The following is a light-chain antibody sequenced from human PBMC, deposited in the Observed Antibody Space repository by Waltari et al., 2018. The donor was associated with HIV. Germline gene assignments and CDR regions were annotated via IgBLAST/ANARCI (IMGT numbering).Light chain of an antibody. CDR1: SSDVGGYNS. CDR2: DVS. V-gene: IGLV2-14*03. J-gene: IGLJ2*01. CDR3: SSYTSSSTLPVV. Sequence: QSALTPPASVSGSPGQAITIACPGTSSDVGGYNSVSWYHQHPGKAPKLMIYDVSNRPSGVSTRFSGSKSGNTASLTISGLQAEDEADYYCSSYTSSSTLPVVFGGGTKLTVL.